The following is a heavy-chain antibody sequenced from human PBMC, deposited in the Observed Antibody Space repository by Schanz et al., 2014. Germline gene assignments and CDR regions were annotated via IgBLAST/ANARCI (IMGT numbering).Heavy chain of an antibody. D-gene: IGHD2-2*01. Sequence: VQLLESGGGLVQPGGSLRLSCAASGFTFRVFAMNWVRQAPGKGLEWVSIITGSGATYYADSVKGRFTISRDNSKNSLFLQMNSLSAEDTAVYYCAKVAPAATYLDSWGLGTLVTVSS. CDR2: ITGSGAT. CDR1: GFTFRVFA. CDR3: AKVAPAATYLDS. V-gene: IGHV3-23*01. J-gene: IGHJ4*02.